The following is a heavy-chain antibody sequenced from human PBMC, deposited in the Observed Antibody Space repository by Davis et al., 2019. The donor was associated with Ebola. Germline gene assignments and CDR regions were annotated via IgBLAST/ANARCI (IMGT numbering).Heavy chain of an antibody. Sequence: SVKVSCKASGGTFSSYAISWVRQAPGQGLEWMGGIIPIFGTANYAQKFQGRVTITADESTSTAYMELRSLRSDDTAVYYCARDFYCGGDCYSYYYYGMDVWGQGTTVTVSS. CDR2: IIPIFGTA. CDR3: ARDFYCGGDCYSYYYYGMDV. J-gene: IGHJ6*02. D-gene: IGHD2-21*01. V-gene: IGHV1-69*13. CDR1: GGTFSSYA.